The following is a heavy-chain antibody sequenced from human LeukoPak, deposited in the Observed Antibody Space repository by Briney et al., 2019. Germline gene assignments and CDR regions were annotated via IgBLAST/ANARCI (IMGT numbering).Heavy chain of an antibody. CDR3: ARAFYSAYYFDY. CDR2: NYYSGST. Sequence: SETLSLTCTVSGGSISSYYWSWIRQPPGKGLEWIGYNYYSGSTNYNPSLKSRVTISVDTSKNQFSLKLTSVTAADTAVYYCARAFYSAYYFDYWGQGTLVTVSS. J-gene: IGHJ4*02. D-gene: IGHD4-11*01. V-gene: IGHV4-59*01. CDR1: GGSISSYY.